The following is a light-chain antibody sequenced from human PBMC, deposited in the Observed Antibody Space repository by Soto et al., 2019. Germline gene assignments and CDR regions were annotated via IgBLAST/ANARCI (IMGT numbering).Light chain of an antibody. V-gene: IGKV1-9*01. CDR3: QQLDSYRLT. Sequence: DIQLTQSPSFLSASVGDRVTITCRASQGISSYFAWYQQKPGKAPKLLIYAVSALPSGVPSRFSGSASGTEFTLTISSLQPEDFATYYCQQLDSYRLTFGGGTTVEIK. CDR2: AVS. CDR1: QGISSY. J-gene: IGKJ4*01.